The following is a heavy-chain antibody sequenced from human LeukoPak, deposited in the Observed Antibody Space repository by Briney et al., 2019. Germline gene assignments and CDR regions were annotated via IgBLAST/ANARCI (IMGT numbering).Heavy chain of an antibody. Sequence: GGSLRLSCAASGFTFSSYVMHWVRQAPGKGLEWVSAISGSGGSTYYADSVKGRFTISRDNSKNTLYLQMNSLRAEDTAVYYCAKGGCSGGSCYVRYYFDYWGQGTLVTVSS. CDR2: ISGSGGST. D-gene: IGHD2-15*01. J-gene: IGHJ4*02. CDR1: GFTFSSYV. CDR3: AKGGCSGGSCYVRYYFDY. V-gene: IGHV3-23*01.